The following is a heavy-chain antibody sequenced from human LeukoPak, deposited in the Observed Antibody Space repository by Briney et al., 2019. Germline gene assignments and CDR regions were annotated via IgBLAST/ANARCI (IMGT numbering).Heavy chain of an antibody. CDR3: AREWAQGDFDV. D-gene: IGHD1-26*01. V-gene: IGHV3-21*01. CDR1: GVTFNSYA. Sequence: GGSLRLSCVVSGVTFNSYAMNWVRQAPGKGLEWISSISSSSSYIYYADSVKGRFTISRDNAKNSLYLQMNSLRAEDTAVYYCAREWAQGDFDVWGQGTMVTVSS. J-gene: IGHJ3*01. CDR2: ISSSSSYI.